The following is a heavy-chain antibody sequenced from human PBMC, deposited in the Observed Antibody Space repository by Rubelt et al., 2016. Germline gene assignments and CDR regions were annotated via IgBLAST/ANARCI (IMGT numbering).Heavy chain of an antibody. CDR1: GGSISDYY. D-gene: IGHD2-15*01. CDR2: IYDSGST. V-gene: IGHV4-59*01. J-gene: IGHJ4*02. Sequence: QVQLQESGPGLVKPSETLSLTCTVSGGSISDYYCNWIRQPPGKGLEWIGNIYDSGSTNYNPSLKSRVTISVDTSKNQFSLKLSSVTAADTAVYYCAGGMVASTAWTTLGYWGQGTLVTVSS. CDR3: AGGMVASTAWTTLGY.